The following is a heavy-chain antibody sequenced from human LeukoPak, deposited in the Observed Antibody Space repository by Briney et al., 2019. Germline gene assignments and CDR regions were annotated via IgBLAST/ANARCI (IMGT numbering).Heavy chain of an antibody. J-gene: IGHJ6*02. CDR1: GFTFDDYA. V-gene: IGHV3-43*02. CDR3: AKAPDCSSTSCYGYGSMDV. D-gene: IGHD2-2*01. Sequence: GGSLRLSCAASGFTFDDYARHWVRQAPGKGLVWVSLVSGGGGSTYYADSVKGRFTISRDNSKNSLYLQMNSLRTEDTALYYCAKAPDCSSTSCYGYGSMDVWGQGTTVTVSS. CDR2: VSGGGGST.